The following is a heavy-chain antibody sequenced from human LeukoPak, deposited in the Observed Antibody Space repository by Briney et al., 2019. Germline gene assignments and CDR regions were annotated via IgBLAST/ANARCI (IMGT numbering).Heavy chain of an antibody. CDR3: ARGPYNWNYDWFDP. Sequence: ASVKVSCKASGGTFSSYATSWVRQAPGQGLEWMGWINTNTGNPTYAQGFTGRFVFSLDTSVSTAYLQISSLKAEDTAVYYCARGPYNWNYDWFDPWGQGTLVTVSS. V-gene: IGHV7-4-1*02. CDR1: GGTFSSYA. D-gene: IGHD1-7*01. J-gene: IGHJ5*02. CDR2: INTNTGNP.